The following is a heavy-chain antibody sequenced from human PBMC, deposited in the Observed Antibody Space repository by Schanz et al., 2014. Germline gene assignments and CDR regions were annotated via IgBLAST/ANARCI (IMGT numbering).Heavy chain of an antibody. Sequence: EVHLLESGGGLVPPGGSLRLSCAASGITFSSHSFNWVRQAPGKGLEWISYITYNGGNIYYADSVKGRFTISRDNAKNSLFLQMNSLRAEDTAVYYCARDFLLEQLGYSHYYYAMDVWGQGTTVTVSS. D-gene: IGHD2-15*01. V-gene: IGHV3-48*01. J-gene: IGHJ6*02. CDR3: ARDFLLEQLGYSHYYYAMDV. CDR2: ITYNGGNI. CDR1: GITFSSHS.